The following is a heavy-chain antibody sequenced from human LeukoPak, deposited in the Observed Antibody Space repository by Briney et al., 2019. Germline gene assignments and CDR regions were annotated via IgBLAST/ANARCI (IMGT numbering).Heavy chain of an antibody. CDR2: IYYSGST. D-gene: IGHD3-22*01. CDR3: ARVGDSGYADY. CDR1: GGSISSHY. V-gene: IGHV4-59*11. J-gene: IGHJ4*02. Sequence: PSETLSLTCTVSGGSISSHYWSWIRQPPGKGLEWIGYIYYSGSTNYNPSLKSRVTISVDTSKNQFSLKLSSVTAADTAVYYCARVGDSGYADYWGQGTLVTVSS.